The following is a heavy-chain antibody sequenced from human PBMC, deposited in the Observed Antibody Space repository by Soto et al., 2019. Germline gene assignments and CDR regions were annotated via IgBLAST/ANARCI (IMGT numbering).Heavy chain of an antibody. CDR1: GFLLSTYRVG. CDR3: AHIMITYGGVSALDAFDF. D-gene: IGHD3-16*01. J-gene: IGHJ3*01. V-gene: IGHV2-5*02. CDR2: IYWDDDK. Sequence: ESGPTLVNPTQTLTLTCTFSGFLLSTYRVGVGWIRQPPGKALEWLAIIYWDDDKRYSPSLQSRLAITKDTSKNQVVLTMTDLDPVDTATYYCAHIMITYGGVSALDAFDFWGQGTVVTVSS.